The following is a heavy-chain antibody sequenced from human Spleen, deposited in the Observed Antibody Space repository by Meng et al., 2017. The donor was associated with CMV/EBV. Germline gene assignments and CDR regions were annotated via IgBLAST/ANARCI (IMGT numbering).Heavy chain of an antibody. CDR2: ISYDGSDK. CDR1: GFTFSSYA. V-gene: IGHV3-30*04. Sequence: GGSLRLSCAASGFTFSSYAMHWVRQAPGKGLEWVAVISYDGSDKYYADSVKGRFTISRDNSKNTLYLQMNSLRAEDTAVYYCAKARAGTVYVFDIWGQGTMVTVSS. CDR3: AKARAGTVYVFDI. J-gene: IGHJ3*02. D-gene: IGHD1/OR15-1a*01.